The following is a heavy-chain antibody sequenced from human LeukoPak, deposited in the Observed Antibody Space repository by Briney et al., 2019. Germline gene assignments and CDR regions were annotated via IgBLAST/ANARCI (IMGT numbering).Heavy chain of an antibody. Sequence: PGRSLRLSCAASGFTFDDYAMHWVRQAPGKGLEWASGISWNSGSIGYADSVKGRFTISRDNAKNSLYLQMNSLRAEDTALYYCAKDIFTGIAAAGIFDYWGQGTLVTVSS. V-gene: IGHV3-9*01. CDR1: GFTFDDYA. D-gene: IGHD6-13*01. CDR2: ISWNSGSI. CDR3: AKDIFTGIAAAGIFDY. J-gene: IGHJ4*02.